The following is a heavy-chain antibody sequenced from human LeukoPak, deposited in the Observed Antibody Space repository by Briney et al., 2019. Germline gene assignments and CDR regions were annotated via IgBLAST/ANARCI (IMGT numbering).Heavy chain of an antibody. V-gene: IGHV4-4*08. CDR3: ARDLEITTMGVGYYYYMDV. CDR1: GGSISTYY. D-gene: IGHD4-23*01. J-gene: IGHJ6*03. CDR2: IYSSGSTSGST. Sequence: SETLSLTCTVSGGSISTYYWTWIRQPPGKGLEWIGYIYSSGSTSGSTNYNPSLKSRVTISVDTSKNQFSLKLSSVTAADTAVYYCARDLEITTMGVGYYYYMDVWGKGPRSPSP.